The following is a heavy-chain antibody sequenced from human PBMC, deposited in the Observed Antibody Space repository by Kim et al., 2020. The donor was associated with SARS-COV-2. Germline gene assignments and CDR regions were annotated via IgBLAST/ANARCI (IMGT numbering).Heavy chain of an antibody. V-gene: IGHV3-48*04. D-gene: IGHD3-16*01. J-gene: IGHJ1*01. CDR3: ATQPRDFTFQH. CDR2: I. Sequence: IYYADSVKGRFTISRDNAKNSLYLQMNSLRAEDTAVYYCATQPRDFTFQHWGQGTLVTVSS.